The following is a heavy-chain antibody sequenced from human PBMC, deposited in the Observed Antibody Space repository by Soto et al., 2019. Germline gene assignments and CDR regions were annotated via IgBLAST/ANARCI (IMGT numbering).Heavy chain of an antibody. D-gene: IGHD7-27*01. CDR2: IWYDGSNK. CDR3: AKETGGQLYGMGV. V-gene: IGHV3-33*06. CDR1: GFTFSSYG. J-gene: IGHJ6*02. Sequence: QVQLVESGGGVVQPGRSLRLSCAVSGFTFSSYGMHWVRQAPGKGLEWVAVIWYDGSNKYYADSVKGRFTISRDDSKNTLYLQLYSLRAEETGVYYWAKETGGQLYGMGVWGQGTTVAVSS.